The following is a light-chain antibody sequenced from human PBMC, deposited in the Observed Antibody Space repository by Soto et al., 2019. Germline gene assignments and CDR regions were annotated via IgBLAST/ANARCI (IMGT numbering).Light chain of an antibody. J-gene: IGLJ1*01. CDR1: SSDVGSYNL. V-gene: IGLV2-23*01. Sequence: QSALTQPASVSGSPGQSITISCTGTSSDVGSYNLVSWYQQHPVKAPKLMIYEGSKRPSGVSNRFSGSKSGNTASLTISGLQDEDEADYYCCSYAGSSTLYDFGTGTKETV. CDR3: CSYAGSSTLYD. CDR2: EGS.